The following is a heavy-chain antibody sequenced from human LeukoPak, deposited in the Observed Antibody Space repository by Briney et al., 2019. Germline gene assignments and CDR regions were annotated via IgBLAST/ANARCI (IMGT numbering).Heavy chain of an antibody. D-gene: IGHD3-10*01. J-gene: IGHJ4*02. CDR2: INHYGTIV. CDR1: GFTFVSHA. Sequence: GGSLRLSCAVSGFTFVSHAMNLVRQAPGKGLEWISFINHYGTIVYYADSVRGRFATSRDNAKNSLYLQMNSLRAEDTAVYYCARELAGHYYGSGSSFDYWGQGTLVTVSS. CDR3: ARELAGHYYGSGSSFDY. V-gene: IGHV3-48*04.